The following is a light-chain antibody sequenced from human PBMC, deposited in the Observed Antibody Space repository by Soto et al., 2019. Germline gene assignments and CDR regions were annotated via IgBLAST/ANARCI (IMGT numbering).Light chain of an antibody. V-gene: IGLV2-11*01. CDR3: CSYAGSPYVV. Sequence: QSVLTQRRSVSGSPGQSVTISCTGTSSDVGGYNYVSWYQQHPGKAPKLMIYDVSKRPSGVPDRFSGSKSGNTASLTISGLQAEDEADYYCCSYAGSPYVVFGAGTKLTVL. CDR2: DVS. CDR1: SSDVGGYNY. J-gene: IGLJ2*01.